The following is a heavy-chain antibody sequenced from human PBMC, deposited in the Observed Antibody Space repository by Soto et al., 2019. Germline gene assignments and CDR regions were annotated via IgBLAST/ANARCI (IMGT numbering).Heavy chain of an antibody. D-gene: IGHD6-13*01. Sequence: GGSLRLSCAASGFTFSSNSMNWVRQAPGKGLEWISYISSSSSTIYADSVKGRFTISRDNAKNSLYLQMNGLRAEDTAVYYCAKVGVGSSAAYGMDVWGQGTTVTVSS. CDR1: GFTFSSNS. CDR2: ISSSSSTI. CDR3: AKVGVGSSAAYGMDV. V-gene: IGHV3-48*01. J-gene: IGHJ6*02.